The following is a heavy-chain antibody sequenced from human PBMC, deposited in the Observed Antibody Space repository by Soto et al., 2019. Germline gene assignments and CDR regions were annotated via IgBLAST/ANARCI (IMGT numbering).Heavy chain of an antibody. J-gene: IGHJ6*02. CDR1: GGSISSNY. V-gene: IGHV4-59*01. CDR2: IYHSGSS. D-gene: IGHD3-16*01. CDR3: ARDGAAVRDPHGMDV. Sequence: PSETLSLTCTVSGGSISSNYWSWIRQPPGKGLEWIGYIYHSGSSVYNPSLQGRVTMSVDTSKNQFSLKLSSVTAADTAVYYCARDGAAVRDPHGMDVWGQGTTVTVSS.